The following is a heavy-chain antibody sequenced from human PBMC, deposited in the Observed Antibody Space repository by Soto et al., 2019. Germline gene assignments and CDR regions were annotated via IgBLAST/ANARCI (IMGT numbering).Heavy chain of an antibody. CDR1: GAPIAVFY. CDR2: LYYTGNT. D-gene: IGHD3-10*01. CDR3: ARGGSEGGLDI. Sequence: QLQESGPGVVKPLETLSLTCTVSGAPIAVFYWTWIRQAPGKGLEWIGYLYYTGNTNYSPSLKSRVAMSMDTSKKHFYLTLTSATAADTAVYFCARGGSEGGLDIWGQGTTVTVSS. V-gene: IGHV4-59*01. J-gene: IGHJ6*02.